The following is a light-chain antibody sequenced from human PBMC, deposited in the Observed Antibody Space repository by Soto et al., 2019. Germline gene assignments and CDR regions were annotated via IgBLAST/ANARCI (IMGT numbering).Light chain of an antibody. CDR3: QQYVSSPLT. CDR2: GAS. Sequence: EIVMTQSPATLSVSPGEGATLSCRASQSVSSKLAWYQQKPGQAPRRLIYGASTRATGIPARFSGSGSGTEFTLNISSLQSEDSAVYYCQQYVSSPLTFGGGTKVEIK. J-gene: IGKJ4*01. CDR1: QSVSSK. V-gene: IGKV3-15*01.